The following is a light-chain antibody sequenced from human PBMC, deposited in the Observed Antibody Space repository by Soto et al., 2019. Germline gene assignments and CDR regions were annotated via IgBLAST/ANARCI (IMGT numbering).Light chain of an antibody. V-gene: IGKV3-20*01. J-gene: IGKJ5*01. CDR3: QQYSSSPIT. CDR2: GAS. Sequence: EVVLTQTPATLSLSTGERATLSCRASQSIGSSYLAWYQQKPGQAPRLLIYGASSRATGIPDRFSGGGSGTDFSLTISRLDPEDFAVYYCQQYSSSPITFGQGTRLEIK. CDR1: QSIGSSY.